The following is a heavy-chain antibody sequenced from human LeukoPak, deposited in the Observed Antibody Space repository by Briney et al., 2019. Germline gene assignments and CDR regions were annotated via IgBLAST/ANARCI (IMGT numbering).Heavy chain of an antibody. D-gene: IGHD2-2*01. Sequence: PGGSLRLSCAASGFTFSSYSMNWVRQAPGKGLEWVSSISSSSSYIYYADSVKGRFTISRDNAKNSLYLQMNSLRAEDTAVYYCASLGDCSSTSCYTYYYYYYMDVWAKGPRSPSP. CDR2: ISSSSSYI. CDR1: GFTFSSYS. CDR3: ASLGDCSSTSCYTYYYYYYMDV. J-gene: IGHJ6*03. V-gene: IGHV3-21*01.